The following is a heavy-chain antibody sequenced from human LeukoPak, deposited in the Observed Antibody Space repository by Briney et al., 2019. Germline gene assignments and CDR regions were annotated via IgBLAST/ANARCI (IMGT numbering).Heavy chain of an antibody. CDR2: THHGGST. CDR3: ARSRSTTTYYGMDV. D-gene: IGHD2-2*01. J-gene: IGHJ6*02. CDR1: XXXXXXXXW. V-gene: IGHV4-4*02. Sequence: TLSLTCAVSXXXXXXXXWWXWXRQAXGKXXEXXGETHHGGSTNYNPSLKSRVTISVDKSKNQFSLKMNSVTAADTAVYYCARSRSTTTYYGMDVWGQGTTVTVSS.